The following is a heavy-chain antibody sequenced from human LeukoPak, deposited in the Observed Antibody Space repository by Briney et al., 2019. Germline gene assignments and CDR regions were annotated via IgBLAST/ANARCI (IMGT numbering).Heavy chain of an antibody. Sequence: ASVKVSCKASGGTFSSYAISWVRQAPGQGLEWMGRIIPILGIANYAQKFQGRVTITADKSTSTAYMELSSLRSEDTAVYYCGRERFDYGDYEVYWGQGTLVTVSS. J-gene: IGHJ4*02. CDR1: GGTFSSYA. CDR2: IIPILGIA. D-gene: IGHD4-17*01. CDR3: GRERFDYGDYEVY. V-gene: IGHV1-69*04.